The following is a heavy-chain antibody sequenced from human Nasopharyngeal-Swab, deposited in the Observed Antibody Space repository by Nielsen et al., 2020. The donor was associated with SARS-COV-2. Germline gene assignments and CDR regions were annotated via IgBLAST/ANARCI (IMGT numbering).Heavy chain of an antibody. J-gene: IGHJ6*02. CDR2: IYTSGST. CDR1: GGSISSGGYY. Sequence: SETLSLTCTVSGGSISSGGYYWSWIRQPAGKGLEWIGRIYTSGSTNYNPSLKSRVTISVDTSKNQFSLKLSSVTAADTAVYYCARGQTYSSGWYSDYYYGMDVWGQGTTVTVSS. D-gene: IGHD6-19*01. V-gene: IGHV4-61*02. CDR3: ARGQTYSSGWYSDYYYGMDV.